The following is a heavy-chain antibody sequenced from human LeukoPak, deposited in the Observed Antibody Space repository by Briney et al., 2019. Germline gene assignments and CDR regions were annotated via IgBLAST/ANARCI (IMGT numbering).Heavy chain of an antibody. CDR2: INTNTGNP. D-gene: IGHD3-10*01. Sequence: ASVKVSCKASGYTFTSYAMNWVRQAPGQGLEWMGRINTNTGNPTYAQGFTGRFVFSLDTSVSTAYLQISSLKAEDTAVYYCAKAEMVRGDPSDYYYYGTDVWGQGTTVTVSS. V-gene: IGHV7-4-1*02. CDR1: GYTFTSYA. J-gene: IGHJ6*02. CDR3: AKAEMVRGDPSDYYYYGTDV.